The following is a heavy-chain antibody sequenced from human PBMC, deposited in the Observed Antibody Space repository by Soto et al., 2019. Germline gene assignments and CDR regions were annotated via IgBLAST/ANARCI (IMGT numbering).Heavy chain of an antibody. CDR3: AVQEGVSSGSHX. Sequence: ASMKVSCKVSGYTLTELSMHWVRQAHGKGLEWMGGFDPEDGETIYAKKFQGRVNMTEDTSTDTAYMELSSLRSEDTAVYYCAVQEGVSSGSHXWGQGTLVTVSX. J-gene: IGHJ4*02. CDR2: FDPEDGET. CDR1: GYTLTELS. D-gene: IGHD6-19*01. V-gene: IGHV1-24*01.